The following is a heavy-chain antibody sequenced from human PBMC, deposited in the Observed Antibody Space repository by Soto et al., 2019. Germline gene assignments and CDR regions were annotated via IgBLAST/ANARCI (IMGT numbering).Heavy chain of an antibody. D-gene: IGHD6-19*01. CDR3: ARGTAGSGLYYFDY. Sequence: SETLSLTCAVYGGSFSGYYWSWIRQPPGKGLEWIGEINHSGSTNYNPSLKSRVTISVDTSKNQFSLKLSSVTAADTAVYYCARGTAGSGLYYFDYWGQGTLVTVSS. J-gene: IGHJ4*02. V-gene: IGHV4-34*01. CDR1: GGSFSGYY. CDR2: INHSGST.